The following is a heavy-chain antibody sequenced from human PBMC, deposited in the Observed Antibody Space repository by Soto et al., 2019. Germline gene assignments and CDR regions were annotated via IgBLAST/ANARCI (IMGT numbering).Heavy chain of an antibody. V-gene: IGHV4-4*02. CDR3: ARVVLTITRGAFDA. CDR1: GGSISSSHW. D-gene: IGHD3-9*01. Sequence: QVQLQESGPGLVKPSGTQSLTCAVSGGSISSSHWWTWVRQSPGKGLEYIGEISHSGTSNSNPSLKSRVPLSVDKSKNHFSLTLTSVTAADTAVYYCARVVLTITRGAFDAWGQGTLVIVSS. J-gene: IGHJ3*01. CDR2: ISHSGTS.